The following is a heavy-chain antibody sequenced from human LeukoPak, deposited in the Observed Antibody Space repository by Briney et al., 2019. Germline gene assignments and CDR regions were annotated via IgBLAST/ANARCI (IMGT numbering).Heavy chain of an antibody. V-gene: IGHV3-23*01. CDR3: AKDWHYGASSY. D-gene: IGHD4-17*01. J-gene: IGHJ4*02. CDR1: GFTFSSYA. Sequence: GGSLRLSCAASGFTFSSYAMSWVRQAPGEGVEWVSAISGSGGSTYYADSVKGRFTISRDNSKNTLYLQMNSLRAEDTAVYYCAKDWHYGASSYWGQGTLVTVSS. CDR2: ISGSGGST.